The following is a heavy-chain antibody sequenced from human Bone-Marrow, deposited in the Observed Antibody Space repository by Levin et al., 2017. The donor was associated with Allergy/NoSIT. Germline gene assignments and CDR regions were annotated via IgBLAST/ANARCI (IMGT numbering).Heavy chain of an antibody. CDR1: GGSIPSFY. V-gene: IGHV4-59*01. CDR3: ARRHYGDYLDY. D-gene: IGHD4-17*01. Sequence: ASQTLSLTCTVSGGSIPSFYWSWIRHPPGKGLEWIGYIYYSGSANYNPSLESRVTISGDASKNQFSLKLSSVTTADTAVYYCARRHYGDYLDYWGQGSLVTVSS. CDR2: IYYSGSA. J-gene: IGHJ4*02.